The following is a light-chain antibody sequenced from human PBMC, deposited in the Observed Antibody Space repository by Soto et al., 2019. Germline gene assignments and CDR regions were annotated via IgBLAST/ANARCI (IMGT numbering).Light chain of an antibody. Sequence: DIQLTPSPSFVSPSIGESVTITCRASQVISTSLAWYQVKPGKAPKLLIYAASTLESGVPSRFSATVSGTEFSLTITSLQPEDFATYYCQQLFDSPITFGQGTRLEIK. CDR1: QVISTS. J-gene: IGKJ5*01. CDR3: QQLFDSPIT. V-gene: IGKV1-9*01. CDR2: AAS.